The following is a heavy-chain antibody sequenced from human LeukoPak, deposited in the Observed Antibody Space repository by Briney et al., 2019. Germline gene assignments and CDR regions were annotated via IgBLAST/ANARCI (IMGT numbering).Heavy chain of an antibody. CDR1: GFTFSTYS. V-gene: IGHV3-30*03. Sequence: GGSLRLSCAASGFTFSTYSMNWVRQAPGKGLEWVAVISYDGSNKYYADSVKGRFTISRDNSKNTLYLQMNSLRAEDTAVYYCSRDRWFGEFDAFDIWGQGTMVTVSS. CDR2: ISYDGSNK. J-gene: IGHJ3*02. D-gene: IGHD3-10*01. CDR3: SRDRWFGEFDAFDI.